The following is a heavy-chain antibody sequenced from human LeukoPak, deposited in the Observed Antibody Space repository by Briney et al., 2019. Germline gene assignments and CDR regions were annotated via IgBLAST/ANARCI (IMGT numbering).Heavy chain of an antibody. CDR1: GYTFTSYD. Sequence: ASVKVSCKASGYTFTSYDINWVRQATGQGLEWMGWMNPNSGNTGYAQKFQGRVTMTRNTSISTAYMELSSLRSEDTAVYYCARAREPFRPGVTAQYYYYMDVWGKGTTVTVSS. CDR3: ARAREPFRPGVTAQYYYYMDV. J-gene: IGHJ6*03. D-gene: IGHD1-14*01. CDR2: MNPNSGNT. V-gene: IGHV1-8*01.